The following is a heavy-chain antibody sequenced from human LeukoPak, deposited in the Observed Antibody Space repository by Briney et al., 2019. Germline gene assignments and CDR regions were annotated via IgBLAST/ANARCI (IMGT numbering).Heavy chain of an antibody. Sequence: SETLSLTCSVSGGSISSGSYFWGWIRQPPGKGLEWIGSIYYSGSTYYNPSLKSRVTISVDTSKNQFSLKLSSVTAADTAVYYCAKNVRDQGLYYYYGMDVWGQGTTVTVSS. CDR1: GGSISSGSYF. J-gene: IGHJ6*02. CDR3: AKNVRDQGLYYYYGMDV. CDR2: IYYSGST. V-gene: IGHV4-39*07. D-gene: IGHD3-10*02.